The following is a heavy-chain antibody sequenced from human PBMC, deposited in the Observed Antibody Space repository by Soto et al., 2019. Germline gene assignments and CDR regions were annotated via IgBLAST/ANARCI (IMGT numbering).Heavy chain of an antibody. CDR3: ARHRRITIFGVVIIPGIDY. CDR1: GGSFSGYY. CDR2: INHSGST. Sequence: SETLSLTCAVYGGSFSGYYWSWIRQPPGKGLEWIGEINHSGSTNYNPSLKSRVTISVDTSKNQFSLKLGSVTAADTAVYYCARHRRITIFGVVIIPGIDYWGQGTLVTVSS. J-gene: IGHJ4*02. V-gene: IGHV4-34*01. D-gene: IGHD3-3*01.